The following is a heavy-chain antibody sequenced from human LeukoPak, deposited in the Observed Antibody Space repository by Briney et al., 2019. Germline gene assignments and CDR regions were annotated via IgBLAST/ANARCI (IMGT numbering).Heavy chain of an antibody. Sequence: GGSLRLSCAASGFIFRDHNMNWVRQLPGKGLEWVALITADGGTTHYADSLKGRFSISRDNSRNSLFLQMYSLTTDDTAFYYCTKAFSDSSEPDYWGQGALVTVSS. CDR3: TKAFSDSSEPDY. V-gene: IGHV3-43*02. CDR2: ITADGGTT. CDR1: GFIFRDHN. D-gene: IGHD6-6*01. J-gene: IGHJ4*02.